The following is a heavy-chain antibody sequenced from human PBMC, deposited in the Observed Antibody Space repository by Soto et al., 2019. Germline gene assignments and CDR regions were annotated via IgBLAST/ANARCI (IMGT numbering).Heavy chain of an antibody. D-gene: IGHD6-6*01. CDR3: ARGNRGYSSSSGVNWFDP. Sequence: SETLSLTCTVSGGSISSYYGSWIRQPPGKGLEWIGYIYYSGSTNYNPSLKSRVTISVDTSKNQSSLKLSSVTAADTAVYYCARGNRGYSSSSGVNWFDPWGQGTLVTVSS. V-gene: IGHV4-59*01. CDR1: GGSISSYY. CDR2: IYYSGST. J-gene: IGHJ5*02.